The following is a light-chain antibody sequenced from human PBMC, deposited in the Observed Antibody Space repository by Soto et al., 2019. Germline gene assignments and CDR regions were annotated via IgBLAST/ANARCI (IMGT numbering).Light chain of an antibody. CDR3: QQYGSSPH. J-gene: IGKJ4*01. CDR1: QSIGDND. Sequence: EIVLTQSPGTLSLSPGERATLSCRASQSIGDNDLAWYQQQPGQAPRLLIYGASSRATGIPDRFSGSGSGTDFTLTISRLEPEDFAVYYCQQYGSSPHFGGGTKVGIK. V-gene: IGKV3-20*01. CDR2: GAS.